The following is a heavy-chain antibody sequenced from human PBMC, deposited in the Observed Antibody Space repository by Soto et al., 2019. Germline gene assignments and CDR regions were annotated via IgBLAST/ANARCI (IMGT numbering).Heavy chain of an antibody. V-gene: IGHV3-33*01. J-gene: IGHJ6*02. CDR1: GFTFSSYG. CDR2: IWYDGSNK. CDR3: ARGWHPRDYYYGMDV. Sequence: GGSLRLSCAASGFTFSSYGMHWVRQAPGKGLEWVAVIWYDGSNKYYADSVKGRFTISRDISKNTLYLQMNSLRAEDTAVYYCARGWHPRDYYYGMDVWGQGTTVTVSS.